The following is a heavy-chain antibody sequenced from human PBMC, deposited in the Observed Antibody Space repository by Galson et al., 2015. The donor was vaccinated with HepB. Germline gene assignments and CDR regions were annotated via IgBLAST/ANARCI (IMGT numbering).Heavy chain of an antibody. CDR2: IDPSDSYT. V-gene: IGHV5-10-1*01. D-gene: IGHD2-8*01. Sequence: QSGAEVKKPGESLRISCKGSGYSFTSYWISWVRQMPGKGLEWMGRIDPSDSYTNYSPSFQGHVTISADKSISTAYLQWSSLKASDTAMYYCARFGGPAQHGYCTNGVRYPKEIDYWGQGTLVTVSS. CDR3: ARFGGPAQHGYCTNGVRYPKEIDY. J-gene: IGHJ4*02. CDR1: GYSFTSYW.